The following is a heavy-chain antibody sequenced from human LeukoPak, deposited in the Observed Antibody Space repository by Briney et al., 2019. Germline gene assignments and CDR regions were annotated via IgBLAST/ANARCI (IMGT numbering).Heavy chain of an antibody. V-gene: IGHV3-30-3*01. CDR2: ISFDGNKN. D-gene: IGHD3-16*01. Sequence: GGSLRLSCAASGFRFANYALHWVRQAPGRGLEWVAIISFDGNKNYRADSVKDRFSISRDNSKNTLYLQMDSLTIEDTAIYYCAREGVNYGGIDFWGQGTLVTVSS. J-gene: IGHJ4*02. CDR3: AREGVNYGGIDF. CDR1: GFRFANYA.